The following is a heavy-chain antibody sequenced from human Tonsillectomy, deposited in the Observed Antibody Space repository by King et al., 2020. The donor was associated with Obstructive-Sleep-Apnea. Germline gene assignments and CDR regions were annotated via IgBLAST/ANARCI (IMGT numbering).Heavy chain of an antibody. CDR2: IYYTGST. CDR3: ARDVGSGSYGWFDP. D-gene: IGHD1-26*01. Sequence: PLQESGPGLVKPSQTLSLTCTVSSGSISSGGYYWSWIRQHPGKGLEWIGYIYYTGSTYYNPSLKSRVSISVDTSKNQFSLKLSSVTAADTAVYYCARDVGSGSYGWFDPWGQGTLVTVSS. V-gene: IGHV4-31*03. J-gene: IGHJ5*02. CDR1: SGSISSGGYY.